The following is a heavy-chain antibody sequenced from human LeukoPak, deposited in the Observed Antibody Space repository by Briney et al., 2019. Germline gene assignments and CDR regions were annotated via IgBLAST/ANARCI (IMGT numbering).Heavy chain of an antibody. CDR1: GGSISSSNW. J-gene: IGHJ4*02. D-gene: IGHD3-10*01. Sequence: SETLSLTCAVSGGSISSSNWWSWVRQPPGKGLEWIGEINHSGSTNYNPSLKSRVTISVDTSKNQFSLKLSSVTAADTAVYYCARETMVRGVTVAIFDYWGQGTLVTVSS. CDR3: ARETMVRGVTVAIFDY. CDR2: INHSGST. V-gene: IGHV4-4*02.